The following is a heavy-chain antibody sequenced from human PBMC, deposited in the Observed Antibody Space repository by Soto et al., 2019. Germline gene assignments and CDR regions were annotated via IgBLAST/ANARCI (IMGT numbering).Heavy chain of an antibody. Sequence: QVQLVESGGGLVKPGGSLRLSCAASGFSFSDYYMNWIPQAPGKGLEWLSYISSTATYTNYADSVRGRFTISRDSAKNSLYLDMNALRAEDTAVYYCARARLVVEGRFDYWGQGTLVTVSS. CDR1: GFSFSDYY. CDR2: ISSTATYT. CDR3: ARARLVVEGRFDY. J-gene: IGHJ4*02. V-gene: IGHV3-11*06. D-gene: IGHD3-22*01.